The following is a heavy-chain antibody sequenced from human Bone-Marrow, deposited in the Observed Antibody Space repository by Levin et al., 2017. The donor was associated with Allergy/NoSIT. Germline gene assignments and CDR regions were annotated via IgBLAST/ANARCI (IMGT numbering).Heavy chain of an antibody. CDR1: GFTFSDYY. CDR3: ARGLGYCTVTSCYGQQNGMDV. J-gene: IGHJ6*02. Sequence: GGSLRLSCAASGFTFSDYYMTWIRQAPGKGLEWVSYLSTSGKTIFYSDSVKGRFTISRDNAKNSLYLQMTSLRAEDTAIYYCARGLGYCTVTSCYGQQNGMDVWGQGTTVTVSS. CDR2: LSTSGKTI. D-gene: IGHD2-2*01. V-gene: IGHV3-11*01.